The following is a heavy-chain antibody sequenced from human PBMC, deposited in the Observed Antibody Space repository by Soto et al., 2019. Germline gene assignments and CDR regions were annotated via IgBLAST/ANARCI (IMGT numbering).Heavy chain of an antibody. V-gene: IGHV1-69*13. D-gene: IGHD3-10*01. CDR2: IIPIFGTA. Sequence: SVQVSCKASGGTFSSYAISWVRQAPGQGLEWMGGIIPIFGTANYAQKFQGRVTITADESTSTAYMELSSLRSEDTAVYYCARSKYYYGSGSFYYYYGMDVWGQGTTVTVSS. CDR1: GGTFSSYA. J-gene: IGHJ6*02. CDR3: ARSKYYYGSGSFYYYYGMDV.